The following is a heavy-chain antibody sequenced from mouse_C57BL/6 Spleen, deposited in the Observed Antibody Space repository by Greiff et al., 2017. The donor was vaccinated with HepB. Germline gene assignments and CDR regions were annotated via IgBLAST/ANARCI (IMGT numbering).Heavy chain of an antibody. CDR1: GYAFSSSW. CDR2: LYPGDGDT. J-gene: IGHJ2*01. V-gene: IGHV1-82*01. CDR3: STERGHGYYLDY. Sequence: VQLQQSGPELVKPGASVKISCKASGYAFSSSWMNWVKQRPGKGLEWIGRLYPGDGDTNYNGKFKGKATLTADKSSSTAYMQLSSRTTEDAAGSFCSTERGHGYYLDYWGQGTTLTV. D-gene: IGHD3-3*01.